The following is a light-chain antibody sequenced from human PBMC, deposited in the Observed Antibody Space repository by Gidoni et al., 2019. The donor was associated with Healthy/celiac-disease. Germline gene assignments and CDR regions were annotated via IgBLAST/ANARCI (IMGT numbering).Light chain of an antibody. Sequence: EIVLTQSPATLSLSPGERATLSCRASQSVSSYLAWYQQKPGQAPRLLIYDASNRATGIPARFSGSGSGTDFTLTISSLEPEDFAVYYCQQRSNWLQQLTFXGXTKVEIK. CDR1: QSVSSY. CDR3: QQRSNWLQQLT. CDR2: DAS. J-gene: IGKJ4*01. V-gene: IGKV3-11*01.